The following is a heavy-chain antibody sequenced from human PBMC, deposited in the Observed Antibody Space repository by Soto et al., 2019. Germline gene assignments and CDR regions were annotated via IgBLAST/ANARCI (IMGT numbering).Heavy chain of an antibody. D-gene: IGHD3-10*01. J-gene: IGHJ6*02. CDR1: GGTFSSYA. Sequence: QAQLVQSGAEVKKPGSSVKVSCKASGGTFSSYAISWVRQAPGQGLEWMGGIIPIFGTANYAQKFQGRVTITADESTSTAYMELSSLRSEDTAVYYCARVEVTMVRGVIMGYGGSYGMDVWGQGTTVTVSS. CDR2: IIPIFGTA. CDR3: ARVEVTMVRGVIMGYGGSYGMDV. V-gene: IGHV1-69*01.